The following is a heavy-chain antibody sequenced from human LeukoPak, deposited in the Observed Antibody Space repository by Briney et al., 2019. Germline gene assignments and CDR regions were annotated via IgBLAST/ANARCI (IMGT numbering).Heavy chain of an antibody. V-gene: IGHV4-59*01. CDR3: ARVQAHYYYMDV. CDR2: IYYSGST. Sequence: PSETLSLTCTVSGGSISSYYWSWIRQPPGKGLEWIGYIYYSGSTNYNPSLKSRVTISVDTSKNQFSLTLSSVTAADTAVYYCARVQAHYYYMDVWGKGTTVTVSS. CDR1: GGSISSYY. J-gene: IGHJ6*03.